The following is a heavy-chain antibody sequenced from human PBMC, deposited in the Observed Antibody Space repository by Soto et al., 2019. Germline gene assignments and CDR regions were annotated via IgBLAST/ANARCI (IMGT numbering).Heavy chain of an antibody. V-gene: IGHV1-2*04. CDR1: GYTFTGYY. CDR2: INPNSGGT. J-gene: IGHJ4*02. Sequence: ASVKVSCKASGYTFTGYYMHWVRQAPGQGLEWMGWINPNSGGTNYAQKFQGWVTMTGDTSISTAYMELSRLRSDDTAVYYCARVGGSGSYPQYYFDYWGQGTLVTVSS. CDR3: ARVGGSGSYPQYYFDY. D-gene: IGHD3-10*01.